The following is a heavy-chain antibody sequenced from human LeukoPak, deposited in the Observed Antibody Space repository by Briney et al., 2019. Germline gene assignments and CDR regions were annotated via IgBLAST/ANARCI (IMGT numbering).Heavy chain of an antibody. Sequence: SETLSLTCTVSGGSISSYYWSWIRQPPGKGLEWIAYIYYSGSTDYNPSLKRRLIMSVDMSKNLFSLRLSSVIAADTAVYFCARVDCSSTNCNYGYYFDCWVQGSLVTVSS. J-gene: IGHJ4*02. CDR3: ARVDCSSTNCNYGYYFDC. CDR1: GGSISSYY. V-gene: IGHV4-59*01. D-gene: IGHD2-2*01. CDR2: IYYSGST.